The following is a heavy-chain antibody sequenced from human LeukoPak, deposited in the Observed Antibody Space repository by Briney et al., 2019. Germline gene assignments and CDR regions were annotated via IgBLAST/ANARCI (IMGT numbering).Heavy chain of an antibody. CDR1: GGSISSSNW. J-gene: IGHJ6*02. D-gene: IGHD4-17*01. V-gene: IGHV4-4*02. CDR2: IYHSGST. Sequence: SGTLSLTCAVSGGSISSSNWWSWVRQPPGKGLEWIGEIYHSGSTNYNPSLKSRVTISVDRSKNQFSLKLSSVTAADTAVYYCARVDYGEPYYYYGMDVWGQGTTVTVSS. CDR3: ARVDYGEPYYYYGMDV.